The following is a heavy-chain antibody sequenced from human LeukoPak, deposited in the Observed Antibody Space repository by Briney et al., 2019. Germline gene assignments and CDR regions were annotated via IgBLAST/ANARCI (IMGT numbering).Heavy chain of an antibody. CDR2: ISSSGSTI. Sequence: GGSLRLSCAASGFTFSSYEMNWVRQAPGKGLEWVSYISSSGSTIYYADSVKGRFTISRDNAKNSLYLQMNSLRTEDTAVYYCARDSNGMDVWGKGTTVTVSS. V-gene: IGHV3-48*03. CDR1: GFTFSSYE. CDR3: ARDSNGMDV. J-gene: IGHJ6*04.